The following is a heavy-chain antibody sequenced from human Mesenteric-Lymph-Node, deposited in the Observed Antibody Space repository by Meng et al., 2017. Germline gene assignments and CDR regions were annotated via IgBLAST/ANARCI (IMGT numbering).Heavy chain of an antibody. Sequence: GESLKISCTASGFTFGDYAMSWVRQAPGKGLEWVANIKEDASEKHYVGSVQGRFTISRDNAKNSLYLQMNNLRVEDTAVYYCARGIAPDYWGQGSLVTVSS. CDR2: IKEDASEK. D-gene: IGHD6-13*01. CDR3: ARGIAPDY. V-gene: IGHV3-7*04. CDR1: GFTFGDYA. J-gene: IGHJ4*02.